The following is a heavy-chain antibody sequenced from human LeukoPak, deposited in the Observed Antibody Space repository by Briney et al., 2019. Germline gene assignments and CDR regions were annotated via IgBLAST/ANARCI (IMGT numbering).Heavy chain of an antibody. CDR2: ISSNSDSI. V-gene: IGHV3-21*01. Sequence: GGSLRLSCAASGFTFSSFSMNWVRQPPGKGLEWVSSISSNSDSIYYADSVKGRFTISRDNSKNSLYLEMNSLRAEDTAVYFCARDRGSGWYGDLGYWGQGTLVTVSS. CDR1: GFTFSSFS. J-gene: IGHJ4*02. CDR3: ARDRGSGWYGDLGY. D-gene: IGHD6-19*01.